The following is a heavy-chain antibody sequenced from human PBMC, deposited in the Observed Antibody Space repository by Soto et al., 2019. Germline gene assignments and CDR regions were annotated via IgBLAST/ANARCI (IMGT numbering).Heavy chain of an antibody. CDR3: AKDWGRRIAAAEIFDY. D-gene: IGHD6-13*01. CDR1: GFTFSSYA. CDR2: ISGSGGST. Sequence: GGSLRLSCAASGFTFSSYAMSWVRQAPGKGLEWVSAISGSGGSTYYADSVKGRFTISRDNSKNTLYLQMNSLRAEDTAVYYCAKDWGRRIAAAEIFDYWGQGTLVTVSS. V-gene: IGHV3-23*01. J-gene: IGHJ4*02.